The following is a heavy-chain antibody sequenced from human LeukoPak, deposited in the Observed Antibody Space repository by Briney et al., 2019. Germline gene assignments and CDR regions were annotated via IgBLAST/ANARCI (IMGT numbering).Heavy chain of an antibody. J-gene: IGHJ4*02. D-gene: IGHD6-13*01. CDR3: ARDKLLAAAHLFDY. CDR1: GYTFTCYY. CDR2: INPNSGGT. V-gene: IGHV1-2*02. Sequence: ASVKVSCKASGYTFTCYYMHWVRQAPGQGLEWMGWINPNSGGTNYAQKFQGRVTMTRDTSISTAYMELSRLRSDDTAVYYCARDKLLAAAHLFDYWGQGTLVTVSS.